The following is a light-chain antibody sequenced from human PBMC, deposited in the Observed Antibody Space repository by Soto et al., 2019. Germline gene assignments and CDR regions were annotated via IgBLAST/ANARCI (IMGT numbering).Light chain of an antibody. J-gene: IGKJ2*02. CDR1: QSVSSTY. CDR3: HQYGSSPRT. Sequence: EIVLTQSAGTLSLSPGERATLSYRASQSVSSTYLAWFQQKPGQAPRLLIYGASSRATGIPDRFSGSGSGTDFTLTISRLEPEDFAVYYCHQYGSSPRTFGQGTKLEIK. CDR2: GAS. V-gene: IGKV3-20*01.